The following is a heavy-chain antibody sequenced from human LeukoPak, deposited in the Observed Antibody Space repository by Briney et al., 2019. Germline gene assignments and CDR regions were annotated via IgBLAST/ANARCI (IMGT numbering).Heavy chain of an antibody. CDR3: ARDEGSPYYYYMDV. Sequence: SETLSLTCAVYGGSFSGYYWSWIRQPAGKGLEWIGRIYTSGSTNYNPSLKSRVTISVDTSENQFSLKLSSVTAADTAVYYCARDEGSPYYYYMDVWGKGTTVTISS. CDR2: IYTSGST. D-gene: IGHD6-13*01. CDR1: GGSFSGYY. J-gene: IGHJ6*03. V-gene: IGHV4-4*07.